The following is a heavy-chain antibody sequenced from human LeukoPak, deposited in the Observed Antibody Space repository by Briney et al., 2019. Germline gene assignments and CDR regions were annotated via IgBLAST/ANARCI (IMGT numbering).Heavy chain of an antibody. CDR3: AKDNSIAAAGHFDY. CDR1: GFTFSSYG. CDR2: ISYDGSNK. Sequence: GGSLRLSCAASGFTFSSYGMHWVRQAPGKGLEWVAVISYDGSNKYYADSVKGRFTISRDNSKNTLYLQMNSLRAEDTAVYYCAKDNSIAAAGHFDYWGQGTLVTVSS. V-gene: IGHV3-30*18. J-gene: IGHJ4*02. D-gene: IGHD6-13*01.